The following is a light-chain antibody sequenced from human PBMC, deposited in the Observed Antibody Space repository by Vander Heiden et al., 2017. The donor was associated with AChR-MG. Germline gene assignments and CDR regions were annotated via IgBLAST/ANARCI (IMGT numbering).Light chain of an antibody. J-gene: IGKJ2*01. CDR3: QKGDASPPA. CDR2: GTS. V-gene: IGKV1-39*01. Sequence: DIQVTQSPSSLSASVGDRVTITCRTSQSIGSHLNWYQQKTGKAPKLLIYGTSNLQSGVPSRFSGSGSGTDFTLTISSLQPEDFATYFCQKGDASPPAFGQGTKLEIK. CDR1: QSIGSH.